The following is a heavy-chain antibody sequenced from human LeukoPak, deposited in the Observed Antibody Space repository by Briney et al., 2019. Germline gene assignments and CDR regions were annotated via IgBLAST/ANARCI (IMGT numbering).Heavy chain of an antibody. V-gene: IGHV3-9*01. CDR3: AKDINSYDILTGYAFDI. D-gene: IGHD3-9*01. CDR2: ISWNSGSI. CDR1: GFTFDDHA. Sequence: RPGGSLRLSCAASGFTFDDHAMHWVRQAPGKGLEWVSGISWNSGSIGYADSVKGRFTISRDNAKNSLYLQMNSLRAEDTALYYCAKDINSYDILTGYAFDIWGQGTMVTVSS. J-gene: IGHJ3*02.